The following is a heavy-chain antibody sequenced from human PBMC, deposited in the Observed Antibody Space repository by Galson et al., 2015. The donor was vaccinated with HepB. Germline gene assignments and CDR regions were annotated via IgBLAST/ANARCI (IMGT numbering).Heavy chain of an antibody. J-gene: IGHJ6*02. CDR2: IKNKTDGGTT. Sequence: SLRLSWAASGVTFRNASMNWVRQAPRTGLQCVGRIKNKTDGGTTAYAAPVKGRLTITRDDSKNTLYLQMNSLKTEDTAVYYCTTDRVGSSSWRYYYYGMDVCGQGTTVTVSS. D-gene: IGHD6-13*01. CDR3: TTDRVGSSSWRYYYYGMDV. CDR1: GVTFRNAS. V-gene: IGHV3-15*07.